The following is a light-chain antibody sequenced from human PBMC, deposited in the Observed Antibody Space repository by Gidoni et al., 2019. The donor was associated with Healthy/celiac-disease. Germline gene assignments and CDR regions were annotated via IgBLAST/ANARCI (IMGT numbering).Light chain of an antibody. Sequence: EIVMTQSPATLSVSPGERATLSCRASQSVSSNLAWYQQKPGQAPRLLIYGASTRATGIPARFSGSGSGTEFTLTISSLQSEDFAVYYCPQYNNWPSLTFGGGTKVEIK. J-gene: IGKJ4*01. CDR1: QSVSSN. V-gene: IGKV3-15*01. CDR2: GAS. CDR3: PQYNNWPSLT.